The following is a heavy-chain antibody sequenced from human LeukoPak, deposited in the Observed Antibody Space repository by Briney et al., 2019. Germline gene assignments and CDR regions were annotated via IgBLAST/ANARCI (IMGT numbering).Heavy chain of an antibody. J-gene: IGHJ3*02. CDR1: GYTFTSYG. V-gene: IGHV1-18*01. CDR2: ISAYNGNT. Sequence: ASVKVSCKASGYTFTSYGISWVRQAPGQGLEWMGWISAYNGNTNYAQKLQGRVTMTTDTSTSTAYMELRSLRSDDTAVYYCATDGYSSSWYGDAFDIWGHGTMVTVSS. CDR3: ATDGYSSSWYGDAFDI. D-gene: IGHD6-13*01.